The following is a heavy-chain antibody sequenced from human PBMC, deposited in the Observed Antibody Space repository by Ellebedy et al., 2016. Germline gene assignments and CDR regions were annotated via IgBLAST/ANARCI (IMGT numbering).Heavy chain of an antibody. V-gene: IGHV3-30*18. Sequence: GGSLRLSCAASGFTFSSYGMHWVRQAPGKGLEWVAVISYDGSNKYYADSVKGRFTISRDNSKNTLYLQMNSLRAEDTAVYYCAKEGEEGGWSLIDYWGQGTLVTVSS. CDR2: ISYDGSNK. CDR3: AKEGEEGGWSLIDY. CDR1: GFTFSSYG. J-gene: IGHJ4*02. D-gene: IGHD6-19*01.